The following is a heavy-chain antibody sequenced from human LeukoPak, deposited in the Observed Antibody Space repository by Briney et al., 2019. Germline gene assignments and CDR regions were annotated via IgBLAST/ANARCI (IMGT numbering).Heavy chain of an antibody. CDR3: AKDHGSSDWYYFDY. J-gene: IGHJ4*02. Sequence: PGGSLGLSCAASGFTFSSYAMHWVRQAPGKGLEWVAFIHYDGSNNYYADSVKGRFTISRDNSKNTLYLQMNTLRAGDTAVYYCAKDHGSSDWYYFDYWGQGTLVTVSS. CDR1: GFTFSSYA. D-gene: IGHD6-13*01. V-gene: IGHV3-30*02. CDR2: IHYDGSNN.